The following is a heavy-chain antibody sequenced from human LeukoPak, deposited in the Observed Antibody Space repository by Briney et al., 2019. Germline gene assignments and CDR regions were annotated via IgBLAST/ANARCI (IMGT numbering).Heavy chain of an antibody. V-gene: IGHV3-30*18. CDR2: ISNDGSNA. CDR1: GFTFSTQG. Sequence: PGRSLRLSCVASGFTFSTQGMHWVRQAPGKGLEWVALISNDGSNAYYGDSVKGRFTISRDNSKNTVYLQMDGLRSDDTAVYFCAKACTGGTTRFYADYWGRGTLVSVSS. D-gene: IGHD2-8*02. J-gene: IGHJ4*02. CDR3: AKACTGGTTRFYADY.